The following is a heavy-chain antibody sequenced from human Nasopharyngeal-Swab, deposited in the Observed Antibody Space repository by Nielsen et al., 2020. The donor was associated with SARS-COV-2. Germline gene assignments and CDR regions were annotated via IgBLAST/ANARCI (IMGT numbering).Heavy chain of an antibody. CDR1: GGSISSGSYY. V-gene: IGHV4-61*02. Sequence: SETLSLTCTVSGGSISSGSYYWSWIRQPAGKGLEWIGRIYTSGSTNYNPSLKSRVTISVDTSKNQFSLKLSSVTAADTAVYYCARDLRRYCSGGSCGGIDYWGQGTLVTVSS. CDR2: IYTSGST. J-gene: IGHJ4*02. CDR3: ARDLRRYCSGGSCGGIDY. D-gene: IGHD2-15*01.